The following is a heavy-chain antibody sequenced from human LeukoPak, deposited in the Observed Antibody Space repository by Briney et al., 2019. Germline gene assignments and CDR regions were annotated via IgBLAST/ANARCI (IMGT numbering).Heavy chain of an antibody. CDR3: ARGTGSLFY. V-gene: IGHV4-61*09. Sequence: SETLSLTCAVSGGSITRGSYYWTWIRQPAGKALEWIGHVFTSGNTNYNPSLKGRVTISIETSKSQFSLNLNPVTAADTAVYYCARGTGSLFYWGHGILVTVSS. CDR2: VFTSGNT. D-gene: IGHD3-10*01. CDR1: GGSITRGSYY. J-gene: IGHJ4*01.